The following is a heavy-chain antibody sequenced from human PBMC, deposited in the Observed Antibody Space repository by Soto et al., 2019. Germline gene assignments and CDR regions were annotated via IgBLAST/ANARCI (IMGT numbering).Heavy chain of an antibody. Sequence: ASVKVSCKASGYSFTSYDITWVRQASGQGLELMGWMNPDSGNTGYSQKFQGRVTMTRNSSISTAYMELSSLRSEDTAVYYCARGRRSRPSCYLYWGQGTLVTVSS. J-gene: IGHJ4*02. D-gene: IGHD2-15*01. CDR3: ARGRRSRPSCYLY. CDR1: GYSFTSYD. V-gene: IGHV1-8*01. CDR2: MNPDSGNT.